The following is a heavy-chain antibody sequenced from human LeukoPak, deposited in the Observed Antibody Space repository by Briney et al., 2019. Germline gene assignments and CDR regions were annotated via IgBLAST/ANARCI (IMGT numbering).Heavy chain of an antibody. CDR3: ARGDSSGWN. CDR2: ISYDGSNK. D-gene: IGHD6-19*01. V-gene: IGHV3-30*04. CDR1: GFTFSSYA. J-gene: IGHJ4*02. Sequence: GGSLRLSCAASGFTFSSYAMHWVRQAPGKGLEWVAVISYDGSNKYYADSVKGRFTISRDNSKNTLYLQMNSLRAEDTAVYYCARGDSSGWNWGQGTLVTVSS.